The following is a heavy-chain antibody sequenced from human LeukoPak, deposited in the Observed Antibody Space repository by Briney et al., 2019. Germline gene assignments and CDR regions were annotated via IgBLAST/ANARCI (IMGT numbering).Heavy chain of an antibody. CDR1: GFTFSSYW. CDR3: ARGESWYYDNSGLFDY. D-gene: IGHD3-22*01. J-gene: IGHJ4*02. CDR2: INSDGSST. V-gene: IGHV3-74*01. Sequence: GGSLRLSCAASGFTFSSYWMHWVRQAPGKGLVWVSRINSDGSSTSYADSVKGRFTISRDNAKNTLYLQMNSLRAEDTAVYYCARGESWYYDNSGLFDYWGQGTLVTVSP.